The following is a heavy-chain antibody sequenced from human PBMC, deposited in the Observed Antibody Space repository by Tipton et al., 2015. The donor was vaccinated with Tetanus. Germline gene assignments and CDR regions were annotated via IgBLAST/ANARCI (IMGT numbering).Heavy chain of an antibody. V-gene: IGHV3-48*01. CDR1: GFSFSTYA. CDR2: ISSSSSTI. Sequence: SLRLSCAASGFSFSTYAMGWVRQAPGKGLEWVSYISSSSSTIYYADSVKGRFTISRDNAKNSLYLQMNSLRAEDTAVYYCARGLYYYDSSGYFQGDYWGQGTLVTVSS. CDR3: ARGLYYYDSSGYFQGDY. J-gene: IGHJ4*02. D-gene: IGHD3-22*01.